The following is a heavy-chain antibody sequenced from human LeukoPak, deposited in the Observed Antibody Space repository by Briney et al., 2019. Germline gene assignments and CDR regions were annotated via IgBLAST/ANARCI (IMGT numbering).Heavy chain of an antibody. J-gene: IGHJ4*02. CDR2: IKSKVHGGTL. D-gene: IGHD5-24*01. CDR3: ATDRDATHLNY. V-gene: IGHV3-15*01. Sequence: PGGSLRLSCAASGFTFSDAWMNWLRQAPGKGLEWVGRIKSKVHGGTLEYAAPVKGRFTISRDDSESTLHLQMSSLTTEDTAVYYCATDRDATHLNYWGQGTLVIVSS. CDR1: GFTFSDAW.